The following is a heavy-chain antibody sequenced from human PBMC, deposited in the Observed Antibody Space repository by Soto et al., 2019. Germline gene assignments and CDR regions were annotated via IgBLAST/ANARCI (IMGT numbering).Heavy chain of an antibody. D-gene: IGHD6-25*01. CDR2: ISGSGGST. J-gene: IGHJ6*03. V-gene: IGHV3-23*01. CDR1: GFTFSSYA. CDR3: AKPPQQRLTDYYMVS. Sequence: EVQLLESGGGLVQPGGSLRLSCAASGFTFSSYAMSWVRQAPGKGLEWVSAISGSGGSTYYADSVKGRFTISRDNSKNTLHLQMHSRRAEDTAVYYCAKPPQQRLTDYYMVSWGKGTTVTVSS.